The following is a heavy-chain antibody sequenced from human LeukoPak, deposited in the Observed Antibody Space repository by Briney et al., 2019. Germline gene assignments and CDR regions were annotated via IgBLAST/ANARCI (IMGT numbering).Heavy chain of an antibody. J-gene: IGHJ5*02. V-gene: IGHV3-23*01. Sequence: GGSLRLSCAASGFTFSSYAMSWVRQAPGKGLEWVSAISGSGGSTYYADSVKGRFTISRDNSKNTLYLQMNSLRAEDTSVYYCAKSRFLAWLRPRNWFDPWGQGTLVTVSS. D-gene: IGHD3-3*01. CDR2: ISGSGGST. CDR3: AKSRFLAWLRPRNWFDP. CDR1: GFTFSSYA.